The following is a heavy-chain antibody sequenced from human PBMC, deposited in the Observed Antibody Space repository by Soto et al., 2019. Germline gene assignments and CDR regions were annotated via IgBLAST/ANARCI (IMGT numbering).Heavy chain of an antibody. V-gene: IGHV3-30*03. J-gene: IGHJ4*02. CDR1: RFTFGFFG. Sequence: QIQLVESGGGVVQPGRLLRLSCSASRFTFGFFGMHWVRQAPGKGLEWVAHISSDGSNQYYIDSVKGRFTLSRDNSKNTVYLQMNTPREEDTALYYCARGNLSFDFDSWGWGTLVTVSS. CDR2: ISSDGSNQ. CDR3: ARGNLSFDFDS.